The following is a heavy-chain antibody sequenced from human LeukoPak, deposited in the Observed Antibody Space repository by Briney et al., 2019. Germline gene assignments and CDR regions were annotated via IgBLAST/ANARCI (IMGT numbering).Heavy chain of an antibody. Sequence: SETLSLTCAVYGGSFSGYYWSWIRQPPGKGLEWIGEINHSGSTNYNPSLKSRVTISVDTSKNQFSLKLSSVTAADTAVYYCARVNPRYSSIRGANYWGQGTLVTVSS. D-gene: IGHD6-19*01. CDR2: INHSGST. CDR3: ARVNPRYSSIRGANY. J-gene: IGHJ4*02. CDR1: GGSFSGYY. V-gene: IGHV4-34*01.